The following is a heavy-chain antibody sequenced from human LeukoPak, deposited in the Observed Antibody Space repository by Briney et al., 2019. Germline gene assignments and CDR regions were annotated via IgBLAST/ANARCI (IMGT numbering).Heavy chain of an antibody. CDR3: ARVAGYYGSGSSVHILTH. CDR1: GFTFSIYA. V-gene: IGHV3-23*01. Sequence: GGSLRLSCAASGFTFSIYAMSWVRQAPGKGLEWVSVIRDSGDNTYYADAVKGRFTISRDNSKKTLHLQMNSLRAEDTAVYYCARVAGYYGSGSSVHILTHWGQGTLVTVSS. CDR2: IRDSGDNT. D-gene: IGHD3-10*01. J-gene: IGHJ4*02.